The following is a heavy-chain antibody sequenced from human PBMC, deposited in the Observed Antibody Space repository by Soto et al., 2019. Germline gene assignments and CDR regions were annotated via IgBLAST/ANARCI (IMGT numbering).Heavy chain of an antibody. CDR3: ARDGSSDWLTWFDP. J-gene: IGHJ5*02. V-gene: IGHV1-46*01. D-gene: IGHD6-19*01. CDR2: ISPSGGST. CDR1: GYTLTDYY. Sequence: QVQLVQSGAEVKKPGASVKVSCKASGYTLTDYYMHWVRQAPGQGLEWMGIISPSGGSTYAQKFQGRVTVTRDTSTSTVYMELSSLRSEDTAVYYCARDGSSDWLTWFDPWGQGTLVTVSS.